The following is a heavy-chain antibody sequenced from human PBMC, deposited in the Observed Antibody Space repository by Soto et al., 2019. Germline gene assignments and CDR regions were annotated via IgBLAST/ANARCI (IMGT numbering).Heavy chain of an antibody. CDR1: EFSFSTYN. CDR3: ARDPAADGYYGMDV. J-gene: IGHJ6*02. Sequence: EVQLVESGGGLVKPGGSLRLSCVASEFSFSTYNMNWVRQAPGKGLEWVSFISSTSSHIHYADSVKGRFTISRDNAKNSLYLQMNRLRAEDTAVYYLARDPAADGYYGMDVWGQGTTVTVSS. V-gene: IGHV3-21*01. D-gene: IGHD6-13*01. CDR2: ISSTSSHI.